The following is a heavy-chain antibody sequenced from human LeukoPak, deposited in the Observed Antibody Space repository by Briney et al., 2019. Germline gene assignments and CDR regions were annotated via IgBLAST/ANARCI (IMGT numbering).Heavy chain of an antibody. CDR2: IYSGGST. CDR3: ARRDPFGVAVGY. V-gene: IGHV3-53*01. J-gene: IGHJ4*02. CDR1: GFTFSSYW. Sequence: PGGSLRLSCAASGFTFSSYWMHWVRQAPGKGLVWVSVIYSGGSTYYADSVKGRFTISRDNSKNTLFLQINSLRADDTAVYYCARRDPFGVAVGYWGQGTLVTVSS. D-gene: IGHD3-3*01.